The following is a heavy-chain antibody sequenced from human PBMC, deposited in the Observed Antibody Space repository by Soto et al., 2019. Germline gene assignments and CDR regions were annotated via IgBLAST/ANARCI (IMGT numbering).Heavy chain of an antibody. CDR3: AKDIRLYDYVMDV. D-gene: IGHD3-3*01. CDR2: ITWNGDII. V-gene: IGHV3-9*01. Sequence: EVQLVESGGDLVQPGRSLRLSCAASGFTFGDYAIHWVRQAPGKGLEWVSGITWNGDIIGYADSVKGRFTISRDNAKNSLYLQMNSLRAEDTALYYCAKDIRLYDYVMDVWGQGTTVTVSS. J-gene: IGHJ6*02. CDR1: GFTFGDYA.